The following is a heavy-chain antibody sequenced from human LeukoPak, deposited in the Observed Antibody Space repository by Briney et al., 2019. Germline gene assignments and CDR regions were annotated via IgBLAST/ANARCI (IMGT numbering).Heavy chain of an antibody. CDR2: IYSSGSA. D-gene: IGHD3-10*01. CDR1: GGSISSYY. V-gene: IGHV4-59*08. CDR3: ARRYHRSGRTDV. Sequence: SETLSLTCTVSGGSISSYYWNWIRQPPGKGLEWIGNIYSSGSAIHNPPLKSRVTISVDTSKNQFSLKLNSVTAADTAVYYCARRYHRSGRTDVWGQGTTVAVSS. J-gene: IGHJ6*02.